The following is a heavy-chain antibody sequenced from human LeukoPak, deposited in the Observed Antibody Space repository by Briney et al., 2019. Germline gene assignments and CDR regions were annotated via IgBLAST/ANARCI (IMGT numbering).Heavy chain of an antibody. CDR2: IKSKTDGGTT. V-gene: IGHV3-15*01. J-gene: IGHJ3*02. Sequence: PGGSLRLSCAASGFTFSNAWMSWVRQAPGKGLEWVGRIKSKTDGGTTDYAAPVKGRFTISRDDSNNTLYLQMNSLKTEDTAVYYCTTGYSGYDFDAFDIWGQGTMVTVSS. CDR1: GFTFSNAW. D-gene: IGHD5-12*01. CDR3: TTGYSGYDFDAFDI.